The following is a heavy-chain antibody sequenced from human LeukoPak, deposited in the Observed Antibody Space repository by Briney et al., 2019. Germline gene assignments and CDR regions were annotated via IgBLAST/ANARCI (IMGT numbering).Heavy chain of an antibody. CDR2: ISGSGGTT. D-gene: IGHD4-17*01. CDR3: AKDTYGDYDGYFDY. Sequence: GGSLRLSCAASGFTFSSYAMSWVRQAPGKGLEWVSGISGSGGTTYYADSVKGRFTISRDNSKNTLYLQMNGLRAEDTALYYCAKDTYGDYDGYFDYWGQGTLVTVSS. CDR1: GFTFSSYA. V-gene: IGHV3-23*01. J-gene: IGHJ4*02.